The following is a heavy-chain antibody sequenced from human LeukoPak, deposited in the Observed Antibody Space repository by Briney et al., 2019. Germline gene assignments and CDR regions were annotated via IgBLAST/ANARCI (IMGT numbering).Heavy chain of an antibody. CDR2: ISRDSNYI. Sequence: GPLRLSYAASGFTFSSYSMDWVRQAPGEGLEWVSSISRDSNYIYYADSVKGRFTISRDNAKNSLFLQMNNLRAEDTAVYFCAKEAAAVVDYWGQGTLVTVSS. V-gene: IGHV3-21*01. D-gene: IGHD6-13*01. J-gene: IGHJ4*02. CDR1: GFTFSSYS. CDR3: AKEAAAVVDY.